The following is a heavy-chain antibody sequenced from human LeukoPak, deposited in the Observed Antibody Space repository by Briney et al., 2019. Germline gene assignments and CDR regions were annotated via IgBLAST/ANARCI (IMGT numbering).Heavy chain of an antibody. CDR1: EFTFSSYA. CDR2: IYSGGST. Sequence: GGSLRLSCAASEFTFSSYAMQWVRQAPGKGLEWVSVIYSGGSTYYADSVKGRFTISRDNSKNTLYLQMNSLRAEDTAMYYCTRDTYDLWGQGTMVTVSS. J-gene: IGHJ3*01. V-gene: IGHV3-53*01. CDR3: TRDTYDL.